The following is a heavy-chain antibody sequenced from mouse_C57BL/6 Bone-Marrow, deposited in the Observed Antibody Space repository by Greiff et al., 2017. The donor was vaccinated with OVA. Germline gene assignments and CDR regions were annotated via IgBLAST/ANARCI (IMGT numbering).Heavy chain of an antibody. Sequence: VQLQQSGAELVRPGTSVKMSCKASGYTFSNYWIGWAKQRPGHGLEWIGDIYPGGGYTNYNEKFKGKATLTADKSSSTAYMQFSSLTSEDSAIYYCARLDDYDRGFAYWGQGTLVTVSA. D-gene: IGHD2-4*01. CDR2: IYPGGGYT. V-gene: IGHV1-63*01. CDR3: ARLDDYDRGFAY. CDR1: GYTFSNYW. J-gene: IGHJ3*01.